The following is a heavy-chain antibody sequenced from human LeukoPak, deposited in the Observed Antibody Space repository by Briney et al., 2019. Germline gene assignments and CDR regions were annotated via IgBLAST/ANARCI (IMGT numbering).Heavy chain of an antibody. CDR1: GYSFTSYY. V-gene: IGHV5-51*01. CDR2: VYPADSDI. CDR3: ARPGQPDLGGHLPH. J-gene: IGHJ1*01. Sequence: GESLKISCKGYGYSFTSYYIAWVCQMPGQGLEWMGIVYPADSDIRYNPSFQGQVTISVGKSIKTAYLQWSSLEASDSAMYYCARPGQPDLGGHLPHWGQGTLVTVSS. D-gene: IGHD1-14*01.